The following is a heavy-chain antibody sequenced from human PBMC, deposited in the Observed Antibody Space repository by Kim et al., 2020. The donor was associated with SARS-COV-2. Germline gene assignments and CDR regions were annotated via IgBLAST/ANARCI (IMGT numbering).Heavy chain of an antibody. J-gene: IGHJ6*02. CDR3: ARGSMTPADLWFGELQNPDQYYYYGMDV. CDR2: MNPNSGNT. CDR1: GYTFTSYD. Sequence: ASVKVSCKASGYTFTSYDINWVRQATGQGLEWMGWMNPNSGNTGYAQKFQGRVTMTRNTSISTAYMELSSLRSEDTAVYYCARGSMTPADLWFGELQNPDQYYYYGMDVWGQGTTVTVSS. V-gene: IGHV1-8*01. D-gene: IGHD3-10*01.